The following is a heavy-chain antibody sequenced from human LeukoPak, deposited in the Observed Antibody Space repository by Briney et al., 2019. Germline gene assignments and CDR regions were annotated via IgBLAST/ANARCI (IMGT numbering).Heavy chain of an antibody. Sequence: PGGSLRLSCTASGFSVGGNYISWVRQAPGKGLGWVSIFYIDGRAFHAASVKGRFTMSRDISKNSVDLQMNSLRAEDTAVYFCARDRRRLRGQNGDGDAFDIWGQGTRVTVSS. D-gene: IGHD2-8*01. J-gene: IGHJ3*02. CDR2: FYIDGRA. CDR1: GFSVGGNY. V-gene: IGHV3-53*01. CDR3: ARDRRRLRGQNGDGDAFDI.